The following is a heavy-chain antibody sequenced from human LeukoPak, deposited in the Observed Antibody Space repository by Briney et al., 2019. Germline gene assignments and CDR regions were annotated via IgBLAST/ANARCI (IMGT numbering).Heavy chain of an antibody. J-gene: IGHJ4*02. CDR2: IYFSGST. CDR3: ARVSPTAAGIDSAVVYFDY. V-gene: IGHV4-39*07. D-gene: IGHD6-13*01. CDR1: GGSISSSRYY. Sequence: SETLSLTCTVSGGSISSSRYYWGWIRQPPGKGLEWIGSIYFSGSTYYNPSLKSPITISLDTSKNQFSLRLSSVTAADTAVYYCARVSPTAAGIDSAVVYFDYWGQGTLVTVSS.